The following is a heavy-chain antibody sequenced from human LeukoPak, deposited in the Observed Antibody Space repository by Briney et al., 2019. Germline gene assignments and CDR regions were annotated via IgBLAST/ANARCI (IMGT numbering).Heavy chain of an antibody. CDR2: INPNSGGT. Sequence: ASVKVSCKASGGTFSSYAISWVRQAPGQGLEWMGRINPNSGGTNYAQKFQGRVTMTRDTSISTAYMELGRLRSDDTAVYYCARDLNAWYQLLFYWGQGTLVTVSS. V-gene: IGHV1-2*06. J-gene: IGHJ4*02. CDR3: ARDLNAWYQLLFY. CDR1: GGTFSSYA. D-gene: IGHD2-2*01.